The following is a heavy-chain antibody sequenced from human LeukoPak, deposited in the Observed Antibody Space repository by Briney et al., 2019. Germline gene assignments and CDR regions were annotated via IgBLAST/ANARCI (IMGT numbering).Heavy chain of an antibody. CDR3: ARVVDYYDSSGYYFDS. V-gene: IGHV4-61*01. CDR2: IYYSGST. J-gene: IGHJ4*02. D-gene: IGHD3-22*01. Sequence: SETLSLTCTVSGGSVSSGSYYWSWIRQPPGKGLEWIGYIYYSGSTYYNPSLKSRVTISVDTSKNQFSLKLSSVTAADTAVYYCARVVDYYDSSGYYFDSWGQGTLVTVSS. CDR1: GGSVSSGSYY.